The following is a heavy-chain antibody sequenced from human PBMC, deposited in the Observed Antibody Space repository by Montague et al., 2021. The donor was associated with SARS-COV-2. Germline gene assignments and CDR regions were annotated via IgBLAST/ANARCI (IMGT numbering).Heavy chain of an antibody. J-gene: IGHJ4*02. CDR1: GGSISSNY. D-gene: IGHD3-10*01. CDR2: IYYSGGT. V-gene: IGHV4-59*01. Sequence: SETLSLTCTVSGGSISSNYWNWIRQPPGRGLEWIGYIYYSGGTNYNPSLESRVTISADTSKNHFSLKLRSVTAADTAVYYCAREIAGTDYFDYWGQGTLVTVSS. CDR3: AREIAGTDYFDY.